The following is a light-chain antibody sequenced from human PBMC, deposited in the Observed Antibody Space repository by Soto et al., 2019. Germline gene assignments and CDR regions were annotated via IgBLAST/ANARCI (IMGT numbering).Light chain of an antibody. Sequence: EIVMTQSPATLSVSPGERATLSCRASQSVSSNLAWYQQKPGQAPRLLIYGASTRATGIPARFSGSGSGTEFTLTISSLQSEDFAVDYCQQYNNRPPETFGQGTKVEIK. CDR1: QSVSSN. CDR3: QQYNNRPPET. CDR2: GAS. J-gene: IGKJ1*01. V-gene: IGKV3-15*01.